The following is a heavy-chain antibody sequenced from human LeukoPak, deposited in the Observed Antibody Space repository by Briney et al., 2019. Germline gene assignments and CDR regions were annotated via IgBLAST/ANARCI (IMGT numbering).Heavy chain of an antibody. J-gene: IGHJ5*02. CDR3: ARIHRSNWFDP. Sequence: KPGRSLRLSCAASGITLSDHYMSWIRQAPGKGPEWVSSITTGGRTMYYADSVRGRFTISGDNAKNSLYLQMNSLRADDTAVYFCARIHRSNWFDPWGQGTLVTVSS. V-gene: IGHV3-11*01. CDR1: GITLSDHY. D-gene: IGHD5-18*01. CDR2: ITTGGRTM.